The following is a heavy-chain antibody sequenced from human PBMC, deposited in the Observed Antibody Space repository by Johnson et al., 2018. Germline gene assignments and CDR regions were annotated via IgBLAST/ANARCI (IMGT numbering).Heavy chain of an antibody. CDR2: ISSDGSNK. Sequence: QVQLVQSGGGLVKPGGSLRLSCAASGFTFSNYAIHWVRQAPGKGLEWVAVISSDGSNKYYADSVKGRFTISGDNSKNTLYLQMNSLRAEDTAVYYCAGALGYCSGGSCYKYFQHWGQGTLVTGSS. D-gene: IGHD2-15*01. V-gene: IGHV3-30-3*01. CDR3: AGALGYCSGGSCYKYFQH. J-gene: IGHJ1*01. CDR1: GFTFSNYA.